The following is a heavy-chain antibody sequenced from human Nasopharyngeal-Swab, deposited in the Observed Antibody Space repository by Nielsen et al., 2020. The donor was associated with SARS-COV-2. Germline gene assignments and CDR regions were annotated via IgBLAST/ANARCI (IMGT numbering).Heavy chain of an antibody. CDR2: ISYDGSNK. J-gene: IGHJ4*02. D-gene: IGHD5-18*01. V-gene: IGHV3-30-3*01. Sequence: PGQGLEWVAVISYDGSNKYYADSVKGRFTIFRDNSKNTLYLQMNSLRAEDTAVYYCTRDLAFPDTAMNIHLGYWGQGALVTVSS. CDR3: TRDLAFPDTAMNIHLGY.